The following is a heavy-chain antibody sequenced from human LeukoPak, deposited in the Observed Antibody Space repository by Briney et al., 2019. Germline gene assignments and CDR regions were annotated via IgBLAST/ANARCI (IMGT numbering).Heavy chain of an antibody. J-gene: IGHJ6*02. CDR3: ARDLGKRYFDWLPPYYYYGMDV. CDR2: INWNGGST. Sequence: PGGSLRLSCAASGFTFDDYGMSWVRHAPGKGLEWVSGINWNGGSTGYADSVKGRFTISRDNAKNSLYLQMNSLRAEDTALYYCARDLGKRYFDWLPPYYYYGMDVWGQGTTVTVSS. CDR1: GFTFDDYG. D-gene: IGHD3-9*01. V-gene: IGHV3-20*04.